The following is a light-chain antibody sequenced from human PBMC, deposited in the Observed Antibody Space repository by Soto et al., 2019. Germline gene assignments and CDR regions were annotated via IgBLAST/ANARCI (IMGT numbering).Light chain of an antibody. Sequence: IQMTQSPSSLSASVGDRVTITCRASQRITTYLNWYQQKPGEAPKLLISTSGTLQRGVPSRFSGSWAGTDFTLTINALRPEDFATYFWQQTYSTPYTFGQGTKLEIK. CDR3: QQTYSTPYT. J-gene: IGKJ2*01. V-gene: IGKV1-39*01. CDR1: QRITTY. CDR2: TSG.